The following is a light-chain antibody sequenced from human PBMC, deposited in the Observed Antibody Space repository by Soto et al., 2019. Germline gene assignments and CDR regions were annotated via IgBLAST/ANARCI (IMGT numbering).Light chain of an antibody. CDR2: AAS. J-gene: IGKJ4*01. V-gene: IGKV1-9*01. CDR1: QGISSY. CDR3: QHYNNWIAS. Sequence: IQLTQSPSSLSASVGDRVTITCRASQGISSYLAWYQQKPGKAPKLLIYAASTLQSGVPSRFSGSGSGTEFTLTISSLQSEDFAVYYCQHYNNWIASFGGGTKVDI.